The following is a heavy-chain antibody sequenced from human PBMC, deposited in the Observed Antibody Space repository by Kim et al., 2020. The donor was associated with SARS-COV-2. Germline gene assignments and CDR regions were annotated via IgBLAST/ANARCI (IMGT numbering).Heavy chain of an antibody. CDR2: IYPGDSDT. CDR1: GYSFTSYW. CDR3: ARHQIAATYYYYYGMDV. J-gene: IGHJ6*02. Sequence: GESLKISCKGSGYSFTSYWIGWVRQMPGKGLEWMGIIYPGDSDTRYSPSFQGQVTISADKSISTAYLQWSSLKASDTAMYYCARHQIAATYYYYYGMDVWGQGTTVTVSS. V-gene: IGHV5-51*01. D-gene: IGHD6-13*01.